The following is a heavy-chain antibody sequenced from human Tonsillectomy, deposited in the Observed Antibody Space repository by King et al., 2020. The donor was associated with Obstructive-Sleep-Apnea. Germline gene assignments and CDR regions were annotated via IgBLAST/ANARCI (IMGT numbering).Heavy chain of an antibody. Sequence: ITLKESGPTLVKPTQTLTLTCTFSGFSDSASGVGVGWIRQPPGKALEWLALIYWNDDKRYSPSLKIRLTITKDTSQNLVVLTMTNLDPVDTGTYYCAHSRERYFDCSRSYFDYWGQGTLVTVSS. CDR3: AHSRERYFDCSRSYFDY. J-gene: IGHJ4*02. CDR1: GFSDSASGVG. V-gene: IGHV2-5*01. CDR2: IYWNDDK. D-gene: IGHD3-9*01.